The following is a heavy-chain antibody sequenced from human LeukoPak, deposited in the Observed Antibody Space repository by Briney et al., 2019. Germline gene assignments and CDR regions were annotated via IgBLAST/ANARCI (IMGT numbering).Heavy chain of an antibody. J-gene: IGHJ3*02. D-gene: IGHD4-11*01. CDR3: AREGLTTSRNNAFDI. Sequence: PGGSLRLSCAASGYTFSSYGMHWVRQRPGKGLEWLTVIWSDESKKYYGDSVKGRFTFSRDNSKNTLYLDINSLRADDTAVYYCAREGLTTSRNNAFDIWGQGTMVAVSS. CDR2: IWSDESKK. CDR1: GYTFSSYG. V-gene: IGHV3-33*01.